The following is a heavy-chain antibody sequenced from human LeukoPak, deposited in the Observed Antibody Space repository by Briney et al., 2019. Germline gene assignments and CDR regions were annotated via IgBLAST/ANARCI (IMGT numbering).Heavy chain of an antibody. Sequence: SETLSLTCTASGGSISSGSYYWSWIRQPAGKGLEWIGRIYTSGSTNYNPSLKSRVTISVDTSKNQFSLRLSSVTAADTAVYYCAYGDGTYWGQGTLVTVSS. CDR2: IYTSGST. V-gene: IGHV4-61*02. CDR3: AYGDGTY. CDR1: GGSISSGSYY. D-gene: IGHD4-17*01. J-gene: IGHJ4*02.